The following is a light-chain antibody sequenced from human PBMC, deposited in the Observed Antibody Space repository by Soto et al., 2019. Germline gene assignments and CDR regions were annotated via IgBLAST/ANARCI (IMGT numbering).Light chain of an antibody. CDR1: QSVSSSY. J-gene: IGKJ1*01. Sequence: EIVLTQSPGTLSLSPGERATLSCRASQSVSSSYLAWYQQKPGQAPRLLIYGASSRATGIPDRFSGSGSGTDFTLTISSLEPEDFAVYYCQQRSNWPPWTFGQGTKVDI. V-gene: IGKV3D-20*02. CDR2: GAS. CDR3: QQRSNWPPWT.